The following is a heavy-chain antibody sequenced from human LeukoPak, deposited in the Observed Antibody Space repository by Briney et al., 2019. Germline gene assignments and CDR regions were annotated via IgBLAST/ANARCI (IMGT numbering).Heavy chain of an antibody. D-gene: IGHD3-22*01. CDR3: ARDGDYYDSSGYSWFDP. CDR2: IYYSGST. Sequence: NTSETLSLTCTVSGGSISSSSYYWGWIRQPPGKGLEWIGSIYYSGSTYYNPSLKSRVTVSVDTSKKQFSLKLSSVTAANTAVYYCARDGDYYDSSGYSWFDPWGQGTLVTVSS. V-gene: IGHV4-39*07. J-gene: IGHJ5*02. CDR1: GGSISSSSYY.